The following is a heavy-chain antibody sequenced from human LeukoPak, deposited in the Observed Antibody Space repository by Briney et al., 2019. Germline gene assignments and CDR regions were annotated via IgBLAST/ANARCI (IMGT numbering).Heavy chain of an antibody. Sequence: SETLSLTCAVYGGSFSGYYWSWIRQPPGKGLEWIREINHSGSTNYNPSLKSRVTISVDTSKNQFSLKLSSVTAADTAVYYCARGPESSVDLWGRGTLVTVSS. V-gene: IGHV4-34*01. CDR2: INHSGST. D-gene: IGHD3-10*01. CDR3: ARGPESSVDL. CDR1: GGSFSGYY. J-gene: IGHJ2*01.